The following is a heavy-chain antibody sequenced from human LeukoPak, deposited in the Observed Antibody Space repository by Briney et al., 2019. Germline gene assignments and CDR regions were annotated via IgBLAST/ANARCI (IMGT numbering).Heavy chain of an antibody. CDR1: GGSISSYC. CDR2: IYYSGST. Sequence: NPAETLSLTCTVSGGSISSYCWSWIRQPPGKGLEWVGYIYYSGSTNYNPSLKSRVTISVDTSKNQFSLKLSSVTAADTAVYYCARVFYDSSGYYGPDYWYFDLWGRGTLVTVSS. CDR3: ARVFYDSSGYYGPDYWYFDL. J-gene: IGHJ2*01. D-gene: IGHD3-22*01. V-gene: IGHV4-59*01.